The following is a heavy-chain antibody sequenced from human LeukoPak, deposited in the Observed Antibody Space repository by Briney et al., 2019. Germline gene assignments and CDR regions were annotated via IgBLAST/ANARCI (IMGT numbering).Heavy chain of an antibody. Sequence: SETLSLTCTVSGGSISSSSYYWGWIRQPPGKGLDWIGSIYYSGSTYYNASLKSRVTIYVDTSKNQFSLKLSSVTAADTAVYYCATQYRGAIRGGAFDVWGQGTMVTVS. D-gene: IGHD1-26*01. V-gene: IGHV4-39*01. CDR2: IYYSGST. CDR1: GGSISSSSYY. CDR3: ATQYRGAIRGGAFDV. J-gene: IGHJ3*01.